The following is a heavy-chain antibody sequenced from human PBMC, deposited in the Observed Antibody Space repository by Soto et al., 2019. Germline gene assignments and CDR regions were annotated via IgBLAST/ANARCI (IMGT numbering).Heavy chain of an antibody. CDR2: IYYSGST. Sequence: QLQLQESGPGLVKPSETLSLTCTVSGGSISSSSYYWGWIRQPPGKGLEWIGSIYYSGSTYYNPSLKSRATISVDTSKNQFALKLSSVTAADTAVYYCARWNGYRSYCDYWGQGTLVTVSS. V-gene: IGHV4-39*01. J-gene: IGHJ4*02. D-gene: IGHD1-1*01. CDR1: GGSISSSSYY. CDR3: ARWNGYRSYCDY.